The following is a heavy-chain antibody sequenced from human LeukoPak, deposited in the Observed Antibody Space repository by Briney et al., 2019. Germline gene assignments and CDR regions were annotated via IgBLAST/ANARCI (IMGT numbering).Heavy chain of an antibody. CDR2: ISGSGGST. CDR3: ARGRLNWNDNAFDI. J-gene: IGHJ3*02. Sequence: GGSLRLSCAASGFTFSSYAMSWVRQAPGKGLEWVSAISGSGGSTYYADSVKGPFTISRDNSKYTLYLQMNSLRAEDTAVYYCARGRLNWNDNAFDIWGQGTMVTVSS. CDR1: GFTFSSYA. D-gene: IGHD1-1*01. V-gene: IGHV3-23*01.